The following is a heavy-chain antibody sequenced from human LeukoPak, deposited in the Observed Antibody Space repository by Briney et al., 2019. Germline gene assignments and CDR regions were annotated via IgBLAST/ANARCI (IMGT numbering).Heavy chain of an antibody. V-gene: IGHV3-66*01. Sequence: GGSLRLSCAASGFTVSSNYMSWVRQAPGKGLEWVSLIYSGGTTYYADSVKGRLTISRDNSKNTLYLQMNSLRAEDTAVYYCARDRCSGGSCYSGWFDPWGQGTLVTVSS. D-gene: IGHD2-15*01. J-gene: IGHJ5*02. CDR3: ARDRCSGGSCYSGWFDP. CDR2: IYSGGTT. CDR1: GFTVSSNY.